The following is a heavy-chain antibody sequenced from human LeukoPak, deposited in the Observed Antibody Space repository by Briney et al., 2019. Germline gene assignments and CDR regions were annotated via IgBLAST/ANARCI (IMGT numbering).Heavy chain of an antibody. CDR3: ARHSSGWSNWFDP. V-gene: IGHV4-59*08. CDR1: GGSISSYY. J-gene: IGHJ5*02. Sequence: PSETLSLTCTVSGGSISSYYWSWIRQPPGKGLEWIGYIYYSGSTNYNPSLKSRGTISVDTSKNQFSLKLSSVTAADTAVYYCARHSSGWSNWFDPWGQGTLVTVSS. CDR2: IYYSGST. D-gene: IGHD6-19*01.